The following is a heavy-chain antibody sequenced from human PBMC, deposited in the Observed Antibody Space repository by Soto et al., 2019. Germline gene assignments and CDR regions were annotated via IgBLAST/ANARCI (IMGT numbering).Heavy chain of an antibody. Sequence: SETLSLTCTVSGGSISSYYWSWIRQPPGKGLEWIGYIYYSGSTNYNPSLKSRVTISVDTSKNQFSLKLNSMTAADTAVYYCSIHKDGSGSTYFDYWGQGTLGT. CDR1: GGSISSYY. V-gene: IGHV4-59*08. CDR3: SIHKDGSGSTYFDY. CDR2: IYYSGST. J-gene: IGHJ4*02. D-gene: IGHD3-10*01.